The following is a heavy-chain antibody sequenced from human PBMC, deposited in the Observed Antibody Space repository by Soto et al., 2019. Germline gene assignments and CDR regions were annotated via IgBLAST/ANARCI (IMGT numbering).Heavy chain of an antibody. V-gene: IGHV4-30-4*01. J-gene: IGHJ5*01. Sequence: QVQLLESGPGLVKPSQTLSLTCSVSGDSISTVDYFWAWIRQPPGQALEYIGYIYKSATTYYNPSFERRVAISLDTSESQSSLNVTSVTAADTAVYFCARGRYCLTGRCFPNWFDSWGQGTLVTVSS. D-gene: IGHD2-15*01. CDR2: IYKSATT. CDR3: ARGRYCLTGRCFPNWFDS. CDR1: GDSISTVDYF.